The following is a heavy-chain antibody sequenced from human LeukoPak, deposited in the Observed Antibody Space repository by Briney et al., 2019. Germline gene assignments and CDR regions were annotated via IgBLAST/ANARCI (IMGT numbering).Heavy chain of an antibody. CDR2: ISGSGRNT. V-gene: IGHV3-23*01. J-gene: IGHJ3*02. CDR1: GFIFNNYA. CDR3: ASSWAYCGGDCHNEGGAFDI. D-gene: IGHD2-21*02. Sequence: PGGSLRLSCAASGFIFNNYALSWVRQTPGKGLEWVSAISGSGRNTYYADSVKGRFTISRDNAKNSLYLQMNSLRAEDTSVYYCASSWAYCGGDCHNEGGAFDIWGQGTMVTVSS.